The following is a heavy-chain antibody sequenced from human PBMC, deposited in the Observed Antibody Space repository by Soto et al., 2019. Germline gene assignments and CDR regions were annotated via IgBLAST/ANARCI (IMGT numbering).Heavy chain of an antibody. CDR3: ARDPKTSGGQHWAFNYFDS. J-gene: IGHJ4*02. CDR1: GFSFSISP. D-gene: IGHD7-27*01. CDR2: ISYDGTNK. V-gene: IGHV3-30-3*01. Sequence: LRLSFAASGFSFSISPMHWVRQAPGKGPEWVALISYDGTNKFYADSVKGRFTISRDNSKSTLYLQVDSLRPEDAAVYYCARDPKTSGGQHWAFNYFDSWGQGTLVTVSS.